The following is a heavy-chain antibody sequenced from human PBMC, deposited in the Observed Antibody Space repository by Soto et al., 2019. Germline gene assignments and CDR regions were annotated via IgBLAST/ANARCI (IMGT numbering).Heavy chain of an antibody. Sequence: QVQLVQSGAEVKKPGSSVKVSCKASGGTFSSYAISWVRQAPGQGLEWMGGIIPIFGTANYAQKFQGGVTITADESTCTAYMELNSLRYEDTAVYYCASDPQGYSYGQGNYWGQGTLVTVSS. V-gene: IGHV1-69*12. CDR2: IIPIFGTA. CDR1: GGTFSSYA. D-gene: IGHD5-18*01. CDR3: ASDPQGYSYGQGNY. J-gene: IGHJ4*02.